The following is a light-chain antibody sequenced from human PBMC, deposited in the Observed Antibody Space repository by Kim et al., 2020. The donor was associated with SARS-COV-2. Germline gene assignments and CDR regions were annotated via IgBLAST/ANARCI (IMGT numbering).Light chain of an antibody. CDR1: KLGDKY. V-gene: IGLV3-1*01. CDR2: QDS. CDR3: QAWDTSTVV. Sequence: SYELTQSPSVSVSPGQTASITCSGDKLGDKYACWYQQKPGQSPVLVIYQDSMRPPGIPERFSGSNSGKTATLTISGTQATEEADYYCQAWDTSTVVFGGGTQLTVL. J-gene: IGLJ2*01.